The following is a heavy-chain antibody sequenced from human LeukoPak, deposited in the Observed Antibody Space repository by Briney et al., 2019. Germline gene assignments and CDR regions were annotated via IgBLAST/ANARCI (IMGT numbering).Heavy chain of an antibody. CDR3: AKGSSTSLIGSYYFDY. Sequence: GGSLRLSCAASGFTFSSYSMNWVRQAPGKGLEWVSYISSSSSTIYYVDSVKGRFTISRDNAKNSLYLQMNSLRAEDTAVYYCAKGSSTSLIGSYYFDYWGQGTLVTVSS. V-gene: IGHV3-48*04. J-gene: IGHJ4*02. CDR2: ISSSSSTI. D-gene: IGHD2-2*01. CDR1: GFTFSSYS.